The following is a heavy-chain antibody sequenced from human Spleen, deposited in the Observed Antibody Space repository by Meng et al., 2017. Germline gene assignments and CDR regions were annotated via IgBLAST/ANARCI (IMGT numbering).Heavy chain of an antibody. J-gene: IGHJ4*02. CDR3: AREIYSSFDF. Sequence: VHVGETGGGRVKPGGALRLSCAASGFTFSDYTMNWVRQAPGKGLEWVSSITGRSSYIYYSDSVKGRFTISRDNAKNSLYLQMNSLRAEDTAVYYCAREIYSSFDFWGQGTLVTVSS. D-gene: IGHD6-13*01. V-gene: IGHV3-21*01. CDR1: GFTFSDYT. CDR2: ITGRSSYI.